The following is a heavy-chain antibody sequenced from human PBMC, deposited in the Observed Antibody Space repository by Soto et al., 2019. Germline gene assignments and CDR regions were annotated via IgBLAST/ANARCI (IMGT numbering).Heavy chain of an antibody. J-gene: IGHJ6*02. V-gene: IGHV1-3*01. D-gene: IGHD3-22*01. CDR2: INAGNGNT. CDR3: ARSYYYDSGVYSSLYYYYGMDV. CDR1: GYTFTSYT. Sequence: QVQLVQSGAEVKKPGASVKVSCKASGYTFTSYTMHWVRQAPGQRLEWMGWINAGNGNTKYSQMFQGRVTITRDTSATPGYIEPSSLRSEDTAVYYCARSYYYDSGVYSSLYYYYGMDVWGQGTTVTVSS.